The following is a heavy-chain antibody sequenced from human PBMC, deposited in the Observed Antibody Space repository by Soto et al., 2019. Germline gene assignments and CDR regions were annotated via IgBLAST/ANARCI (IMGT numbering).Heavy chain of an antibody. CDR1: GGTFSSYA. D-gene: IGHD3-22*01. J-gene: IGHJ4*02. V-gene: IGHV1-69*06. Sequence: QVQLVQSGAEVKKPGSSVKVSCKASGGTFSSYAISWVRQAPGQGLEWMGGIIPIFGTANYAQKFQCRVTMTADKSTSTAYMELSSLRSEDTAVSYCAREDDSSGYSDYWGQGTLVTVSS. CDR2: IIPIFGTA. CDR3: AREDDSSGYSDY.